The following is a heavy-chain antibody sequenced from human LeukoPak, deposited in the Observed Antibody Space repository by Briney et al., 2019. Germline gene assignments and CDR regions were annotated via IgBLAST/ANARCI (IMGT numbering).Heavy chain of an antibody. CDR1: GFTFSSYG. CDR3: ARVKDSSDYFDY. CDR2: ISYDGSNK. J-gene: IGHJ4*02. D-gene: IGHD3-22*01. V-gene: IGHV3-30*03. Sequence: PGGSLRLSCAASGFTFSSYGMHWVRQAPGKGLEWVAVISYDGSNKYYADSVKGRFTISRDNSKNTLYLQMNSLRAEDTAVYYCARVKDSSDYFDYWGQGTLVTVSS.